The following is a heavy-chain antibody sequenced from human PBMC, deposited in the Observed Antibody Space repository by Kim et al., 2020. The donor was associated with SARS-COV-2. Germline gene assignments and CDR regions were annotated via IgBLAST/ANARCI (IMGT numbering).Heavy chain of an antibody. D-gene: IGHD3-10*01. J-gene: IGHJ4*02. Sequence: GSVKGRFTISRDNAKNSLYLQMNSLRAEDTAVYYCARESYGSGSYGYFDYWGQGTLVTVSS. V-gene: IGHV3-11*04. CDR3: ARESYGSGSYGYFDY.